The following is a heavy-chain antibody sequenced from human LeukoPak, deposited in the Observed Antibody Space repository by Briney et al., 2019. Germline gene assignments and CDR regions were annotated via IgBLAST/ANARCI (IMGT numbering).Heavy chain of an antibody. CDR2: IYYNGNT. CDR1: GGSIISSGYY. D-gene: IGHD2-15*01. Sequence: PSETLSLTCTVSGGSIISSGYYWSWVRQPPGKGLEWIGSIYYNGNTYHNPSLKSRVTISVDTSKNQFSLKLTSVTAADKAVYYCARPRSGQYYFDYWGQGTLVTVSS. V-gene: IGHV4-39*01. J-gene: IGHJ4*02. CDR3: ARPRSGQYYFDY.